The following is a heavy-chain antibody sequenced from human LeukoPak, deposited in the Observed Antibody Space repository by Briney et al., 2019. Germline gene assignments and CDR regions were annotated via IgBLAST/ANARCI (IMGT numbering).Heavy chain of an antibody. V-gene: IGHV5-51*01. CDR1: GYSFTSYW. J-gene: IGHJ3*01. D-gene: IGHD4-17*01. CDR3: ASTNTSVSNAFDL. Sequence: GESLKISCKGSGYSFTSYWIGWVRQMPGKGLEWMGIIYPGDSDTRYSPSFQGQVTISADKSISTAYLQWSSLKASDTAMHYCASTNTSVSNAFDLWGQGTMVTVSS. CDR2: IYPGDSDT.